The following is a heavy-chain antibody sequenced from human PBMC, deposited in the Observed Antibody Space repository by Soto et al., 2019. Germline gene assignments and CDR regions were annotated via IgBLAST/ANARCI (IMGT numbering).Heavy chain of an antibody. CDR1: GGPFSSYD. V-gene: IGHV1-69*06. D-gene: IGHD2-15*01. CDR3: ASVGTCRWVAP. CDR2: ITPMFGAP. J-gene: IGHJ5*02. Sequence: QVQLVQSGAEVKKPGSSVKVSCTASGGPFSSYDINWVRQAPGQGLEWMGVITPMFGAPHYAQNFKGRITINSDKSTNTAYMELSSLTSGDTAVYFCASVGTCRWVAPGGQWTLFTVSS.